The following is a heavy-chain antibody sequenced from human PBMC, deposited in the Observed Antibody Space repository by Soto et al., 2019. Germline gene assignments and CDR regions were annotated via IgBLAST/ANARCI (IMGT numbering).Heavy chain of an antibody. J-gene: IGHJ4*02. Sequence: PSVKVSCKASGDTFASFGFSWVRQAPGQGLEWLGWISAYNGNTHYAQKVRDRVTLTTDTSTNTAYMELRSLTSDDTAVYYCARDQESITGRILQYWGQGTRVTVSS. D-gene: IGHD3-10*01. V-gene: IGHV1-18*01. CDR3: ARDQESITGRILQY. CDR2: ISAYNGNT. CDR1: GDTFASFG.